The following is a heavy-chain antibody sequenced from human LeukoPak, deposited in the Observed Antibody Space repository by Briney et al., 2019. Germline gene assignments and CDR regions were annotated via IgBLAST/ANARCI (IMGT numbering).Heavy chain of an antibody. CDR3: AGEREGPYGYLDY. CDR1: GGSISSGSYY. D-gene: IGHD4-17*01. Sequence: PSQTLSLTCTVSGGSISSGSYYWSWIRQPAGKGLEWIGRIYTSGSTNYNPSLKSRVTISVDTSKNQFSLKLSSVTAADTAVYYCAGEREGPYGYLDYWGQGTLVTVSS. CDR2: IYTSGST. V-gene: IGHV4-61*02. J-gene: IGHJ4*02.